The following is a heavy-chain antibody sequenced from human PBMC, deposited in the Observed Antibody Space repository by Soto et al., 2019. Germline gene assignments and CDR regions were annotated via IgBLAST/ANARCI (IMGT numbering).Heavy chain of an antibody. J-gene: IGHJ4*02. D-gene: IGHD3-22*01. Sequence: SGPTLVNPTQTLTLTCTFSGFSLSTSGMCVSWIRQPPGKALEWLALIDWDDDKYYSTSLKTRLTISKDTSKNQVVLTLTNMDPVDTATYYCARTLHYYDSSGYYYDYWGQGTLVTVSS. CDR2: IDWDDDK. V-gene: IGHV2-70*01. CDR1: GFSLSTSGMC. CDR3: ARTLHYYDSSGYYYDY.